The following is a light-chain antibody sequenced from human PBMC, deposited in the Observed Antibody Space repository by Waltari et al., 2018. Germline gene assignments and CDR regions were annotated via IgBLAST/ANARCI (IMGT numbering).Light chain of an antibody. CDR2: EVS. CDR3: SSYTSSNTYV. CDR1: SHDVGGYKY. V-gene: IGLV2-14*01. Sequence: QSALTQPASVSGSPGQSITISCTGTSHDVGGYKYVSWYQQQPGEAPKLIIYEVSNRPSGVSNRFSGSKSGSTASLTISGLRAEDEADYYCSSYTSSNTYVFGTGTRVAVL. J-gene: IGLJ1*01.